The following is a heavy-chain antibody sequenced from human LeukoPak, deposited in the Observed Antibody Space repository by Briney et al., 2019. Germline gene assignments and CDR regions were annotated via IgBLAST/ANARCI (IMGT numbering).Heavy chain of an antibody. CDR2: ISYSGTT. Sequence: SETLSLTCTVSGGSISSYYWSWIRQPPGKGLEWIGYISYSGTTNYNPSLKSRATISVDTSKNQFSLKLSSVTAADTAVYYCATTGTGIYGWFDPWGQGTLVTVSS. J-gene: IGHJ5*02. D-gene: IGHD3-10*01. CDR1: GGSISSYY. CDR3: ATTGTGIYGWFDP. V-gene: IGHV4-59*01.